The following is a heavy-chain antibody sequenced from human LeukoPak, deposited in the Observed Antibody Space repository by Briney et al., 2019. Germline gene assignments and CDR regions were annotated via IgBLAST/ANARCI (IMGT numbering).Heavy chain of an antibody. CDR2: IYYSGST. J-gene: IGHJ5*02. Sequence: SETLSLTCDVYGGSFSGYYWSWIRQPPGKGLEWIGYIYYSGSTNYNPSLKSRVTISVDTSKNQFSLNLSSVTAADTAVYYCARENGWSYNWFDPWGQGTLVTVSS. CDR3: ARENGWSYNWFDP. D-gene: IGHD2-15*01. CDR1: GGSFSGYY. V-gene: IGHV4-59*01.